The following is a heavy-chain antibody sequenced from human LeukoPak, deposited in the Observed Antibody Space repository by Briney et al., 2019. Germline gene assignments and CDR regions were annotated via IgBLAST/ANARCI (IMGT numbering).Heavy chain of an antibody. CDR2: ISYDGDTT. CDR1: GFTFSRYA. D-gene: IGHD2/OR15-2a*01. Sequence: PGGSLRLSCAASGFTFSRYAMHWARQAPGKGLGWVTFISYDGDTTYYADSVKGRFTISRDNSKSTVYLQMNSLRGEDTAVYYCARDLSEKYSSDYWGQGTLVTVSS. V-gene: IGHV3-30*03. J-gene: IGHJ4*02. CDR3: ARDLSEKYSSDY.